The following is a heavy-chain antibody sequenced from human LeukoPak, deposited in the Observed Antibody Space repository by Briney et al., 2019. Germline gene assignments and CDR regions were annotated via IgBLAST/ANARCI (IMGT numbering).Heavy chain of an antibody. Sequence: PGGSLRLSCAASGFTFSNNAMSWVRQAPGKGLEWVSSISSSGDNTHYADSVKGRFTISRDNSKDTLYPQMNTLRAEDTAIYYCARRGWLVNFDYWGQGTLLTVSS. V-gene: IGHV3-23*01. CDR3: ARRGWLVNFDY. CDR2: ISSSGDNT. CDR1: GFTFSNNA. J-gene: IGHJ4*02. D-gene: IGHD6-19*01.